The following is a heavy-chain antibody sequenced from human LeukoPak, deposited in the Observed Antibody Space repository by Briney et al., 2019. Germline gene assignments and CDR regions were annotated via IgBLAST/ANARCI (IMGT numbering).Heavy chain of an antibody. D-gene: IGHD3-22*01. V-gene: IGHV1-69*04. CDR2: IIPILGIA. CDR1: VGTFSSYA. Sequence: AASVNVSCKASVGTFSSYAISWVRHAPGQGLEWRGRIIPILGIANYAQKFQGRVTITADKSTSTAYMELSSLRSEDTAVYYCAGRRYDSSGYYYEPRYYYGMDVWGQGTTVTVSS. CDR3: AGRRYDSSGYYYEPRYYYGMDV. J-gene: IGHJ6*02.